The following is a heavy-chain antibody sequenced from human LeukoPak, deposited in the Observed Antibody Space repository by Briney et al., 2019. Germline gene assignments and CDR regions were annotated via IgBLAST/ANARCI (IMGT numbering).Heavy chain of an antibody. D-gene: IGHD6-19*01. J-gene: IGHJ3*02. CDR1: GFTFSSYA. Sequence: GGSLRLSCAASGFTFSSYAMSWVRQAPGKGLEWVSAISGSGGSTYYADSVKGRFTISRDNSKNTLYLQMNSLRAEDTAVYYCAKDYADSSGWYRAFDIWGQGTVVTVSS. CDR2: ISGSGGST. CDR3: AKDYADSSGWYRAFDI. V-gene: IGHV3-23*01.